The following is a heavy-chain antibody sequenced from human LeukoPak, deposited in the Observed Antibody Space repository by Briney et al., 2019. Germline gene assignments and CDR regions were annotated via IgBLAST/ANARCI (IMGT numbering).Heavy chain of an antibody. CDR3: ARSPNYKGYFDY. CDR1: GFTFSSYS. D-gene: IGHD3-10*01. CDR2: ISSRSSYI. V-gene: IGHV3-21*01. J-gene: IGHJ4*02. Sequence: GGSLRLSCAASGFTFSSYSMSWVRQAPGKGLEWVSSISSRSSYIYNADSVKGRFTISRDNAKNSLYLQMNSLRAEDTAVYYCARSPNYKGYFDYWGQGTLVTVSS.